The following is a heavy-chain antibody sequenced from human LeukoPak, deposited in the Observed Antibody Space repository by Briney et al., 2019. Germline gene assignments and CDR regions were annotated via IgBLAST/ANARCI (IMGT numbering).Heavy chain of an antibody. CDR1: GYTFTSYG. V-gene: IGHV1-18*01. Sequence: ASVKVSCTASGYTFTSYGISWVRQAPGQGLEWMRWISAYNGNTNYAQKLQGRVTMTTDTSTSTAYMELRSLRSDDTAVYYCARDDAIWGVIYYDSSSTDYWGQGTLVTVSS. CDR2: ISAYNGNT. J-gene: IGHJ4*02. CDR3: ARDDAIWGVIYYDSSSTDY. D-gene: IGHD3-22*01.